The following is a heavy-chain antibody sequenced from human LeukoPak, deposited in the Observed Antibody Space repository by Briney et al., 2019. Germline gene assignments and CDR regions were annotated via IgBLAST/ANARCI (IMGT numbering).Heavy chain of an antibody. CDR2: IFSSGST. CDR1: GGSISSYY. D-gene: IGHD6-25*01. V-gene: IGHV4-4*07. Sequence: KPSETLSLTCTVSGGSISSYYWTWIRQPAGKGLEWIGRIFSSGSTNYNPSLKSRVTMSVDTSKNQFSLKLSSVTAADTAVYYCARHLSATTRGSYFDYWGQGALVTVSS. CDR3: ARHLSATTRGSYFDY. J-gene: IGHJ4*02.